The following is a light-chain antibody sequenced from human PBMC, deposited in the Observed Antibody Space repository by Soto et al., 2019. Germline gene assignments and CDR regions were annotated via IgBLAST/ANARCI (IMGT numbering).Light chain of an antibody. CDR2: GAS. Sequence: EMVMTQSPATLSVSLGERATLSCRASQSISSNLAWYQQKPGQAPRLLIYGASTRATDVPARFSGSGSGTELTLTISSLQSEDFAIYYCQQYNYWPPAFGGGTKVEIK. V-gene: IGKV3-15*01. CDR1: QSISSN. J-gene: IGKJ4*01. CDR3: QQYNYWPPA.